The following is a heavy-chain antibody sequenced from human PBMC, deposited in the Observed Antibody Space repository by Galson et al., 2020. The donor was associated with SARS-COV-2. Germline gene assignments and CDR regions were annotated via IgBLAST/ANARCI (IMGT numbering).Heavy chain of an antibody. D-gene: IGHD3-10*01. CDR1: GGTFSSYA. CDR2: IIPIFGTA. J-gene: IGHJ6*02. Sequence: SVKVSCKASGGTFSSYAISWVRQAPVQGLEWMGGIIPIFGTANYAQKFQGRVTITADESTSTAYMELSSLRSEDTAVYYCARTHWTRMGFGELLYYYYGMDVWGQGTTVTVSS. V-gene: IGHV1-69*13. CDR3: ARTHWTRMGFGELLYYYYGMDV.